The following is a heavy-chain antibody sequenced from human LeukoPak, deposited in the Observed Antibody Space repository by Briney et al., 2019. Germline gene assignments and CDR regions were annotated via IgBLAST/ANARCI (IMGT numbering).Heavy chain of an antibody. CDR2: IDYSGTT. Sequence: SETLSLTCTVSGGSISSSGYYWGWIRQPPGQGLEWLGTIDYSGTTYHNPSLKSRVTISIDTSKNHFSLKLNSVTAADTAVYYCTRDSGSWTVDYWGQGALVTVSS. CDR3: TRDSGSWTVDY. CDR1: GGSISSSGYY. D-gene: IGHD1-26*01. V-gene: IGHV4-39*02. J-gene: IGHJ4*02.